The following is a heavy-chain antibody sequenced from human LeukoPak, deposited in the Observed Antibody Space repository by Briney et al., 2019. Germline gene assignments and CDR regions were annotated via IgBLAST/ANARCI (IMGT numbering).Heavy chain of an antibody. D-gene: IGHD2-2*01. CDR2: IYSGGST. Sequence: PGGSLTLSCAASGFAVSSNYMSWVRQPPGKGLEWVSVIYSGGSTYYADSVKGRFTISRDNSKNTLYLQMNSLRAEDTAVYYCARQVVGYFDYWGQGTLVTVSS. J-gene: IGHJ4*02. CDR1: GFAVSSNY. V-gene: IGHV3-53*01. CDR3: ARQVVGYFDY.